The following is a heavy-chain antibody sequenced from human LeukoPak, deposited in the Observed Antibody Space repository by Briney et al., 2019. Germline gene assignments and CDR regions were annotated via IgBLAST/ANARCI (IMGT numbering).Heavy chain of an antibody. CDR2: INPGDSDT. Sequence: GESLKISCKGSGFSFTSYWIGWVRQMPGKGLEWMGIINPGDSDTRYSPSFQGQVTISSDKSISTAYLQWSSLKASDTAMYYCARRSYYDSSGYYGYFDYWGQGTLVTVSS. D-gene: IGHD3-22*01. CDR3: ARRSYYDSSGYYGYFDY. V-gene: IGHV5-51*01. CDR1: GFSFTSYW. J-gene: IGHJ4*02.